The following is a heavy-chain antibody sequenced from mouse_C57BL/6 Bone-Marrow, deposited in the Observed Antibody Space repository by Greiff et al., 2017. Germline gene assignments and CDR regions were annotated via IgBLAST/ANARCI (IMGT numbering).Heavy chain of an antibody. CDR3: TRGHWGDGDY. CDR2: IDPETGGT. CDR1: GYTFTDYE. J-gene: IGHJ2*01. D-gene: IGHD4-1*01. Sequence: QVQLQQSGAELVRPGASVTLSCKASGYTFTDYEMHWVKQTPVHGLEWIGAIDPETGGTAYNQKFKSKAILTADKSSSTAYMELRSLTSEDAAVYYCTRGHWGDGDYWGQGTTLTVSS. V-gene: IGHV1-15*01.